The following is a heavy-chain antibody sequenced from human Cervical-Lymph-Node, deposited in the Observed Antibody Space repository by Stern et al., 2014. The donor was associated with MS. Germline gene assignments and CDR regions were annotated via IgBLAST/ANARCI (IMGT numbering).Heavy chain of an antibody. V-gene: IGHV1-69*06. D-gene: IGHD3-10*01. CDR2: IIPFGGTA. CDR3: ARGAGDNWFDP. CDR1: GG. Sequence: VQLVQSGADVKKPGSSVRVSCKTSGGISWLRQAPGQGLEWMGGIIPFGGTANYAQTFQGRLTITADTSTNTTETELSRLRSDDTAVYYWARGAGDNWFDPWGQGTLVSVSS. J-gene: IGHJ5*02.